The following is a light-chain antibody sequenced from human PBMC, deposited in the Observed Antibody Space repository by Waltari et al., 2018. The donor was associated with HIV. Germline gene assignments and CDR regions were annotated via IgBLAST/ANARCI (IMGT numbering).Light chain of an antibody. CDR2: LNSDGSL. V-gene: IGLV4-69*01. J-gene: IGLJ3*02. CDR1: SEHSSYA. Sequence: HLVLTQSPSASASLGASVKVTCILSSEHSSYAIAWHQHRPETGPRYLMKLNSDGSLDRGDGIPDRFSGSSSGAERYLIISSLQSDDEADYYCKTRGTGIVVFGGGTKLTVL. CDR3: KTRGTGIVV.